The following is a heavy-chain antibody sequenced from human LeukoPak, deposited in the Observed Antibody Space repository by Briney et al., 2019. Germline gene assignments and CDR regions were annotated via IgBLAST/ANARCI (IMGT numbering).Heavy chain of an antibody. CDR2: IDYSGST. CDR1: GGTISRNY. D-gene: IGHD1-26*01. Sequence: PSQTLSDTRAVSGGTISRNYWCCMRQPPGKGLEWIAYIDYSGSTNYNPSLKSRLTISVDASKNQFSLKLSSVTAADTAVYYCSRDRRRDLLPAFTICGEATMVTVSS. CDR3: SRDRRRDLLPAFTI. V-gene: IGHV4-59*01. J-gene: IGHJ3*02.